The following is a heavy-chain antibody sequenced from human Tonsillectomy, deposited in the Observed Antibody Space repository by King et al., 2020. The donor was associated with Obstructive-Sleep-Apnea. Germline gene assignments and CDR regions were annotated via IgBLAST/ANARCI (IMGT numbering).Heavy chain of an antibody. CDR2: ISWDGGST. CDR1: GFTFDDYA. CDR3: AKDSSVWSHTTFDY. D-gene: IGHD6-19*01. Sequence: VQLVESGGVVVQPGGSLRLCCVASGFTFDDYAMHWVRQAPGKGLEWVSLISWDGGSTYYADSGKGRFTISRDNSKNSLYLQMNSLRAEDTALYYCAKDSSVWSHTTFDYWGQGTLVTVSS. J-gene: IGHJ4*02. V-gene: IGHV3-43D*03.